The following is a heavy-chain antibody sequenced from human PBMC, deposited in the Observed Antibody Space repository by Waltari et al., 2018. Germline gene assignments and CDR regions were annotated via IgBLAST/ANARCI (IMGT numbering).Heavy chain of an antibody. CDR1: GYTFTSYD. Sequence: QVQLVQSGAEVKKPGASVKVSCKASGYTFTSYDINWVRQATGPGLEWMGWMNPNSGNTGYAQKFQGRVTMTRNTSISTAYMELSSLRSEDTAVYYCARGYSYGSILYYYYYGMDVWGQGTTVTVSS. V-gene: IGHV1-8*01. CDR3: ARGYSYGSILYYYYYGMDV. D-gene: IGHD5-18*01. J-gene: IGHJ6*02. CDR2: MNPNSGNT.